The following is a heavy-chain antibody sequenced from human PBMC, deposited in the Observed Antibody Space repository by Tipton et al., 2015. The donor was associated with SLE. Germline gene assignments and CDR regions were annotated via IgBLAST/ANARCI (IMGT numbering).Heavy chain of an antibody. CDR3: ARRGHAFDM. D-gene: IGHD3-10*01. J-gene: IGHJ3*02. CDR2: INHSGGT. Sequence: LRLSCSVSGGSIVNSHWSWIRQPPGKGLEWIGEINHSGGTNHNSSLKSRVTIIVDTSKIQFSLKLRSVTAADTAVYYCARRGHAFDMWGQGTMVTVSS. CDR1: GGSIVNSH. V-gene: IGHV4-34*01.